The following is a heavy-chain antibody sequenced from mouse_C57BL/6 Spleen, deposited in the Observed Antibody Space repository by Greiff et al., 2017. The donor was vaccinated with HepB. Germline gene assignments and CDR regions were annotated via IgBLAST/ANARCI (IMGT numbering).Heavy chain of an antibody. CDR1: GFTFSDYG. D-gene: IGHD1-1*01. J-gene: IGHJ4*01. CDR2: ISSGSSTI. Sequence: DVKLVESGGGLVKPGGSLKLSCAASGFTFSDYGMHWVRQAPEKGLEWVAYISSGSSTIYYADTVKGRFTISRDNAKNTLFLQMTSLRSEDTAMYYCAGVTTVPVGTYAMDYWGQGTSVTVSS. CDR3: AGVTTVPVGTYAMDY. V-gene: IGHV5-17*01.